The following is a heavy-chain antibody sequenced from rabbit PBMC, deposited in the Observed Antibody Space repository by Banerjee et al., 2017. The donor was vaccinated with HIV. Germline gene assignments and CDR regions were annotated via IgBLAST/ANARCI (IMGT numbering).Heavy chain of an antibody. CDR1: GFSFSNGYV. Sequence: QEQLEESGGDLVKPEGSLTLTCTASGFSFSNGYVMCWVRQAPGKGLEWIACINTSSGNIVYATWAKGRFTISKTSSTTVTLQMTSLTAADTATYFCARGGGWGHFNLWGPGTLVTVS. J-gene: IGHJ4*01. D-gene: IGHD4-1*01. V-gene: IGHV1S45*01. CDR2: INTSSGNI. CDR3: ARGGGWGHFNL.